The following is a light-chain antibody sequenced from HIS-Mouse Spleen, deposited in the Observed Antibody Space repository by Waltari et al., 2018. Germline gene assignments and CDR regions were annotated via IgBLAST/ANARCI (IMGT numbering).Light chain of an antibody. CDR2: GNS. V-gene: IGLV1-40*01. J-gene: IGLJ2*01. CDR1: SSNIGAGSD. CDR3: QSYDSSLSGVV. Sequence: QSVPTQPPSVSGAPGPRVTISCTGTSSNIGAGSDVHRYQQLPGTAPKLLIHGNSNRPSVVPDRFSGSKSGTSASLAITGLQAEDEADYYCQSYDSSLSGVVFGGGTKLTVL.